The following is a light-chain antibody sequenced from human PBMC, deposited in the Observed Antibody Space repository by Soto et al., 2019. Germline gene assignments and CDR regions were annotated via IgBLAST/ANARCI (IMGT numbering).Light chain of an antibody. Sequence: QSALTQPASVSGSPGQSITISCAGTSSDIGGSEYVAWYQQHLGKAPKLMIYGVSNRPSGVSNRFSGSKSGNTASLTISGLQAEDEADYFCYSSRSSSTTFYVFGTGTKVTVL. CDR2: GVS. CDR3: YSSRSSSTTFYV. J-gene: IGLJ1*01. V-gene: IGLV2-14*03. CDR1: SSDIGGSEY.